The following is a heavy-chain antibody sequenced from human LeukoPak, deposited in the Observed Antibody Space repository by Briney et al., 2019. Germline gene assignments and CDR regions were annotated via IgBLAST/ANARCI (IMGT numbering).Heavy chain of an antibody. CDR2: INPSGSST. CDR3: ARDNSVGDIAWWSDP. J-gene: IGHJ5*02. Sequence: GASVKVSCKASGYTFTGYYMHWVRQAPGQGLEWMGLINPSGSSTLYAQKFQGRVTMTRDMSTTTDYMELSSLRSEDTAVYYCARDNSVGDIAWWSDPWGQGTLVTVSS. V-gene: IGHV1-46*01. D-gene: IGHD3-16*02. CDR1: GYTFTGYY.